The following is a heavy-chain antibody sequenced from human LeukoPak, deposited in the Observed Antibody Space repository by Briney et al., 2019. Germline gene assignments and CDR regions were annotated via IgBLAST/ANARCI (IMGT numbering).Heavy chain of an antibody. D-gene: IGHD1-7*01. CDR2: ISWNSGSI. V-gene: IGHV3-9*03. CDR3: AKALGAGTTSYFDY. J-gene: IGHJ4*02. Sequence: GGSLRPSCAASGFTFDDYAMHWVRQAPGKGLEWVSGISWNSGSIGYADSVKGRFTISRDNAKNPLYLQMNSLRAEDMALYYCAKALGAGTTSYFDYWGQGTLVTVSS. CDR1: GFTFDDYA.